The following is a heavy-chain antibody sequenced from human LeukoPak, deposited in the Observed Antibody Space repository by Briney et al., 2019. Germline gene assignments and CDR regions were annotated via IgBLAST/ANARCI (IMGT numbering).Heavy chain of an antibody. CDR2: ISSSSSYI. CDR3: QSVFWSGYSPYVFDY. Sequence: PGGSLRLSCAASGFTFSSYSMNWVRQAPGKGLEWVSSISSSSSYIYYADSVKGRFTISGDNAKNSLYLQMNSLRAEDTAVYYCQSVFWSGYSPYVFDYWGQGTLVTVSS. J-gene: IGHJ4*02. CDR1: GFTFSSYS. D-gene: IGHD3-3*01. V-gene: IGHV3-21*01.